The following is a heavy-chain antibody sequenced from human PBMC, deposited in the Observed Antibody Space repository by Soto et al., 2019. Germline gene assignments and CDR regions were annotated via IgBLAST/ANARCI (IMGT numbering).Heavy chain of an antibody. CDR2: ISAYNGNT. Sequence: ASVKVSCKASGYTFTSYGISWVRQAPGQGLEWMGWISAYNGNTNYAQKLQGRVTMTTDTSTSTAYMELRSLRSDDTAVYYCARDPASSSGPTIFDYWGQGTPVTVSS. V-gene: IGHV1-18*01. J-gene: IGHJ4*02. CDR1: GYTFTSYG. D-gene: IGHD3-22*01. CDR3: ARDPASSSGPTIFDY.